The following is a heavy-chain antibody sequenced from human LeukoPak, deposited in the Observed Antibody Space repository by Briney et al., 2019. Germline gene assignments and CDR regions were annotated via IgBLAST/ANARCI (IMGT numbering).Heavy chain of an antibody. J-gene: IGHJ3*02. D-gene: IGHD3-3*01. Sequence: PGGSLRLSCAASGFTVSSNYMSWVRQAPGKGLEWVSVIYSGGSTYYADSVKGRFTISRDNAKNSLYLQMNSLRAEDMALYYCAKDKFNFWSGSPHAFDIWGQGTMVTVSS. CDR2: IYSGGST. CDR3: AKDKFNFWSGSPHAFDI. V-gene: IGHV3-53*05. CDR1: GFTVSSNY.